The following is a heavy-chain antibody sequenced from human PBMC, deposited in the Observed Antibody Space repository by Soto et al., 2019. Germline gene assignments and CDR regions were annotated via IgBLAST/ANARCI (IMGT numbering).Heavy chain of an antibody. CDR3: ASMDIVVVPATGDDSMDV. CDR2: IIPILGIA. J-gene: IGHJ6*03. CDR1: GGTFSSYT. Sequence: SVKVSCKASGGTFSSYTISWVRQAPGQGLEWMGRIIPILGIANYAQKFQGRVMITADKSTSTAYMELSSLRSEDTAVYFFASMDIVVVPATGDDSMDVWGKGTTVTVSS. V-gene: IGHV1-69*02. D-gene: IGHD2-2*03.